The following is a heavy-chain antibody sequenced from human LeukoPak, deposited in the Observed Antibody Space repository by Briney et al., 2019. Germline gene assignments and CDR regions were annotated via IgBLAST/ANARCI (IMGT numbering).Heavy chain of an antibody. CDR1: GYTFTGYY. D-gene: IGHD3-22*01. J-gene: IGHJ4*02. CDR3: ARGGRGSYYYDSSGYYKY. Sequence: GASVKVSCKSSGYTFTGYYMHWVRQAPGQGLGWMGWINPNSGGTNYAQKFQGRVTMTRDTSISTAYMELSRLRSDDTAVYYCARGGRGSYYYDSSGYYKYWGQGTLVTVSS. CDR2: INPNSGGT. V-gene: IGHV1-2*02.